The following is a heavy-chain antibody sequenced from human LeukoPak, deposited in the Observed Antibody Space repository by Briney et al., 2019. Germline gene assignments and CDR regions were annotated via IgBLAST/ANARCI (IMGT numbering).Heavy chain of an antibody. CDR1: GYSFTSYW. CDR2: IYPGDSDT. D-gene: IGHD3-10*01. V-gene: IGHV5-51*01. J-gene: IGHJ4*02. CDR3: ARNRGYYGSGSQAVYFDY. Sequence: GASLKISCKGSGYSFTSYWSGWVRQMPGQGLERMGIIYPGDSDTRYSPSFQGQVTISADKSISTHYLQWSSLKASDTAMYYCARNRGYYGSGSQAVYFDYWGQGTLVTVSS.